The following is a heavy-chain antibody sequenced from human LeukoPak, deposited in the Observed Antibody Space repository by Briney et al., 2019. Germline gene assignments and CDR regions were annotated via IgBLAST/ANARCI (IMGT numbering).Heavy chain of an antibody. CDR3: ARDGPPWSDALDI. D-gene: IGHD3-3*01. V-gene: IGHV1-18*01. Sequence: ASLKVSCKASGFTFTTNSGISWVRQAPGQGLEWMGWINIYNGNTNYAQKIQDRITMSTDTSTNTAYMELGSLRSGDTAVYYCARDGPPWSDALDIWGQGTMVTVSS. CDR2: INIYNGNT. CDR1: GFTFTTNS. J-gene: IGHJ3*02.